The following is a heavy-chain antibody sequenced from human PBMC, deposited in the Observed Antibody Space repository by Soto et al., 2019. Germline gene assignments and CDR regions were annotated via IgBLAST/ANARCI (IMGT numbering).Heavy chain of an antibody. CDR1: GFAITVDA. V-gene: IGHV1-58*01. J-gene: IGHJ6*03. CDR3: ATSVRWPRSPNDMDV. CDR2: IVVDSGNT. D-gene: IGHD5-12*01. Sequence: KAVGFAITVDAVGRVRKKKRKGLEWIGWIVVDSGNTNYAQKFQERVTITEDTSTNTAYMELSSLRSEDTAVYYCATSVRWPRSPNDMDVWGKGPTVTVSS.